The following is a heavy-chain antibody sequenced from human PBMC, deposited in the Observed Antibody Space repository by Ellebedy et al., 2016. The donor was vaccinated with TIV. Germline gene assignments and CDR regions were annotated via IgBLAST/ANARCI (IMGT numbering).Heavy chain of an antibody. J-gene: IGHJ4*02. CDR2: ISSSCSTI. CDR3: ARGGYYDDYRPPFDY. Sequence: GGSLRLXXAASGFIFSDLYMSWMRQAPGKGREWLSYISSSCSTIYYADSVKVRFTISRDNAKNSLYLQMNSLRADDTAVYYCARGGYYDDYRPPFDYWGQGTLVTVSS. V-gene: IGHV3-11*01. CDR1: GFIFSDLY. D-gene: IGHD4-17*01.